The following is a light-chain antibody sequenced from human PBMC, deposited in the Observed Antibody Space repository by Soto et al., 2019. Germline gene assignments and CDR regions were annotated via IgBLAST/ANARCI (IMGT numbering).Light chain of an antibody. Sequence: QSVLTQPPSVSADPGQKVTISCSGSSSNIGESYVSWYQHLPETAPRLLIYDNNDRPSGIPDRFSGSKSATSATLGITGLQTEDEALYYCASWDSSLRAVVFGGGTKVTVL. CDR1: SSNIGESY. CDR2: DNN. J-gene: IGLJ2*01. V-gene: IGLV1-51*01. CDR3: ASWDSSLRAVV.